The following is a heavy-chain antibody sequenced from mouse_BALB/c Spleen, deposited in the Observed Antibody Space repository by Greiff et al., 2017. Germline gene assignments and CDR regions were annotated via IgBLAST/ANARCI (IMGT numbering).Heavy chain of an antibody. D-gene: IGHD2-3*01. J-gene: IGHJ4*01. CDR3: ARHRDGYYYAMDY. V-gene: IGHV1-9*01. CDR1: GYTFSSYW. CDR2: ILPGSGST. Sequence: VQLQQSGAELMKPGASVKISCKATGYTFSSYWIEWVKQRPGHGLEWIGEILPGSGSTNYNEKFKGKATFTADTSSNTAYMQLSSLTSEDSAVYYCARHRDGYYYAMDYWGQGTSVTVSS.